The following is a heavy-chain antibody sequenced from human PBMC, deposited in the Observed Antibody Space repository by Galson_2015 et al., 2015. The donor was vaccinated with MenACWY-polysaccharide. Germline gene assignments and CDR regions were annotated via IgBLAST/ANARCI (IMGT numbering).Heavy chain of an antibody. D-gene: IGHD1-26*01. CDR3: AKGTAYTDFSSADY. V-gene: IGHV3-9*01. CDR1: GFTFDDYA. J-gene: IGHJ4*02. Sequence: SLRLSCGVSGFTFDDYAMHWVRQAPGKGLEWVSGINWNSGHIDYADSVKGRFTISRDNAKNSLYLQMTSLTLEDTALYYCAKGTAYTDFSSADYWGQGTLVSVSS. CDR2: INWNSGHI.